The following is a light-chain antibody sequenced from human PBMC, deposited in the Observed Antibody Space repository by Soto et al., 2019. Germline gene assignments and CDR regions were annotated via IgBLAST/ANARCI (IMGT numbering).Light chain of an antibody. CDR3: QQTNGSPLT. Sequence: PMTQSPSSLSASIGDRVTITCRASQTIGNFLNWYQQKPGKAPKLLIYSAYTLQSGVPSRFFGSGSGTDFSLTISSLQPDDFATYYCQQTNGSPLTFGGGTKVEIK. CDR2: SAY. V-gene: IGKV1-39*01. J-gene: IGKJ4*01. CDR1: QTIGNF.